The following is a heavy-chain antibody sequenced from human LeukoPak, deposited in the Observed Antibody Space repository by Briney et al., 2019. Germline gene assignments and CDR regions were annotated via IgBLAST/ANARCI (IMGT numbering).Heavy chain of an antibody. J-gene: IGHJ4*02. CDR2: ISGSGGST. V-gene: IGHV3-23*01. CDR3: ANNLYSDCSSTSCYIDFDY. CDR1: GLIFTNYW. Sequence: PGGSLRLSCATSGLIFTNYWMHWVRQAPGKGLEWVSAISGSGGSTYYADSVKGRFTISRDNSKNTLYLQMNSLRAEDTAVYYCANNLYSDCSSTSCYIDFDYWGQGTLVTVSS. D-gene: IGHD2-2*02.